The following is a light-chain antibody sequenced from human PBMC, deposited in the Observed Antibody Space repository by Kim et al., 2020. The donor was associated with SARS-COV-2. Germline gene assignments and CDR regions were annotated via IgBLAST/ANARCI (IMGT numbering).Light chain of an antibody. CDR2: DAS. Sequence: EIVLTQSPGTLSLSPGERATLSCRASQSVSSSSLAWYQQKPGQAPRLLIYDASNRATGIPDRFSGSGSGTDFTLTVSRLEPEDFAVYYCQQYGSSRTFGQGTKLDIK. CDR1: QSVSSSS. CDR3: QQYGSSRT. V-gene: IGKV3-20*01. J-gene: IGKJ1*01.